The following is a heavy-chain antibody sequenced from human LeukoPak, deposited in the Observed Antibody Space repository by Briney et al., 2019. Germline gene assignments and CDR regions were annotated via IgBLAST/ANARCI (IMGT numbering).Heavy chain of an antibody. J-gene: IGHJ4*02. CDR1: ASTFTRHY. D-gene: IGHD1-26*01. V-gene: IGHV1-2*02. Sequence: DPVKAPCKASASTFTRHYMHWVRQAPGQRLEGMGWINPNNGSTNYAQKFQARVTMTRDTSISTAYMGLSRRRSDETAVYSCAMGYALYSGRYRDFGYWGQGTLVTVSS. CDR3: AMGYALYSGRYRDFGY. CDR2: INPNNGST.